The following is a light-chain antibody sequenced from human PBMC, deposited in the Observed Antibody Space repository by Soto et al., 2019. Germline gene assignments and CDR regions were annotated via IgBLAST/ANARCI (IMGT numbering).Light chain of an antibody. CDR2: KAS. V-gene: IGKV1-5*03. Sequence: DIRMTQSPSTLSGSVGDRVTITCRASQTISSWLAWYQQKPGKAPKLLIYKASTLKSGVPSRFSGSGSGTEFTLTISSLQPDDFATYYCQQYNTYRAFGQGTKVDIK. CDR3: QQYNTYRA. CDR1: QTISSW. J-gene: IGKJ1*01.